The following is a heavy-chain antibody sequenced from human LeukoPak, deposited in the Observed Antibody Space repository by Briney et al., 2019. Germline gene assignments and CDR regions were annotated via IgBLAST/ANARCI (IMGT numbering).Heavy chain of an antibody. J-gene: IGHJ6*02. CDR3: AREGGSYRLDCMDV. V-gene: IGHV3-74*01. CDR2: INSDGTST. Sequence: GGSLRLSCAASGFTFSSYWMHWVRQAPGKGLVWVSRINSDGTSTRYADSVKGRFTISRDNAKNTLDLQMNSLRAEDTAVYYCAREGGSYRLDCMDVWGQGTTVTVSS. CDR1: GFTFSSYW. D-gene: IGHD1-26*01.